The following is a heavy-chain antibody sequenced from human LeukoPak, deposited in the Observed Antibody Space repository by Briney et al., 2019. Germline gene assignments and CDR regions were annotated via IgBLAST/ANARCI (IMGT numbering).Heavy chain of an antibody. D-gene: IGHD6-13*01. Sequence: GASVKVSCKASGYTFTSYGISWVRQAPGQGLEWMGWISAYNGNTNYAQKLQGRVTMTTDTSTSTAYMELRSLRSDDTAVYYCARIPYSSSWQLSAEYFQHWGQGTLVTVSS. J-gene: IGHJ1*01. CDR3: ARIPYSSSWQLSAEYFQH. CDR1: GYTFTSYG. V-gene: IGHV1-18*01. CDR2: ISAYNGNT.